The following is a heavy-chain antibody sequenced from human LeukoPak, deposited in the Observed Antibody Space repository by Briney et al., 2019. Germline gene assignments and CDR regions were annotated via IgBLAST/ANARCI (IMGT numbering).Heavy chain of an antibody. CDR2: IHYSGST. CDR1: GGSIRSFY. Sequence: PSETLSLTCTVSGGSIRSFYWSWIRQPPGKGLEWIGYIHYSGSTKYNPSLKSRVTISLDTSKNYFSLKLSPVTAADTAVYYCAGDCGDYEGVSDIWGQGTKVTVSS. CDR3: AGDCGDYEGVSDI. V-gene: IGHV4-59*01. D-gene: IGHD4-17*01. J-gene: IGHJ3*02.